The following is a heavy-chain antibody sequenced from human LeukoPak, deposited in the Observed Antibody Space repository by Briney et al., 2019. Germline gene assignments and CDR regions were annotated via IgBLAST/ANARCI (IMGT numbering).Heavy chain of an antibody. CDR3: ARDVVVPAARRELGFDY. D-gene: IGHD2-2*01. CDR1: GGPFRGGSSSGYY. CDR2: IYYSGST. Sequence: EPSETLSLTCTVHGGPFRGGSSSGYYWSWIRQPPGKGLEWIGSIYYSGSTYYNPSLKSRVTISVDTSKNQFSLKLSSVTAADTAVYYCARDVVVPAARRELGFDYWGQGTLVTVSS. J-gene: IGHJ4*02. V-gene: IGHV4-39*07.